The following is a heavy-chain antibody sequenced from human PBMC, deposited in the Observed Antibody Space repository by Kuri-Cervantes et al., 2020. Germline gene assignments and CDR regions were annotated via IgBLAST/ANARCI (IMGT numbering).Heavy chain of an antibody. CDR1: GGSISSSSYY. V-gene: IGHV4-39*01. J-gene: IGHJ6*03. CDR3: AGIWFGPSYYMGV. CDR2: IYYSGST. D-gene: IGHD3-10*01. Sequence: AETLSLTCTVSGGSISSSSYYWGWIRQPPGKGLGWIGSIYYSGSTYYNPSLKSRVTISVDTSKNQFSLKLSSVTAADTAVYYCAGIWFGPSYYMGVWGKGTTVTVSS.